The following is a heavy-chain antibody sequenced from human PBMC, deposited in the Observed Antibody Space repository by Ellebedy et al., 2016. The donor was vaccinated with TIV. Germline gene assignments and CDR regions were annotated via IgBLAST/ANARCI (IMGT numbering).Heavy chain of an antibody. Sequence: SETLSLTXTASGDSITEFYWNWIRQPPGQGLEWIGFISYSGSTNYNPSLRSRVTLSLDTSKNHFSLELNSVTAADTAVYYCARSTFGRVGATIDYWGQGTLGIVSS. CDR2: ISYSGST. CDR1: GDSITEFY. D-gene: IGHD1-26*01. J-gene: IGHJ4*02. CDR3: ARSTFGRVGATIDY. V-gene: IGHV4-59*01.